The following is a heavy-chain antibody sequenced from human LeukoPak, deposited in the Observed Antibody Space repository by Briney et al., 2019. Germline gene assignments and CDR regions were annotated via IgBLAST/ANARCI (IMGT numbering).Heavy chain of an antibody. CDR3: ARHYDSSSWYKGQNWFDP. J-gene: IGHJ5*02. D-gene: IGHD6-13*01. V-gene: IGHV5-51*01. CDR2: IHPGDSDT. Sequence: KGGESLKISCKGSGYNFTNYWIGWVRQMPGKGLEWMGIIHPGDSDTRYSPSFQGQVTISADKSISTAYLQWSSLKASDTAIYYCARHYDSSSWYKGQNWFDPWGQGTLVTVSS. CDR1: GYNFTNYW.